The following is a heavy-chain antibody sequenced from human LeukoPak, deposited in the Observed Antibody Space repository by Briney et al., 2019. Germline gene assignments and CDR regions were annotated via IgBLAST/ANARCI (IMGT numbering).Heavy chain of an antibody. V-gene: IGHV1-18*01. D-gene: IGHD5-12*01. CDR3: ARDGNIVAHWPFDY. J-gene: IGHJ4*02. CDR2: ISAYNGNT. Sequence: GASVKVSCKASGYTFTSYGISWVRQAPGQGFEWMRWISAYNGNTNYAQKLQGRVTMSTDTSTSTAYMDLRSLRSDDTAVYYCARDGNIVAHWPFDYWGQRTLVTVSS. CDR1: GYTFTSYG.